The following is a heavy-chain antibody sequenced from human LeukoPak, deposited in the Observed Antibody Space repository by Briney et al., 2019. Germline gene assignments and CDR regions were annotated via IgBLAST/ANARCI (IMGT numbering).Heavy chain of an antibody. CDR1: GGSISSSDYY. Sequence: SETLSLTCTVSGGSISSSDYYWGWIRQPTGKGLEWIGSIYYSGSTYYNPSLKSRVTISVDTSKNHFSLRLSSVTAADTAMFYCARLTIAANAFDIWGQGTMVTVSS. J-gene: IGHJ3*02. D-gene: IGHD2-15*01. CDR2: IYYSGST. CDR3: ARLTIAANAFDI. V-gene: IGHV4-39*02.